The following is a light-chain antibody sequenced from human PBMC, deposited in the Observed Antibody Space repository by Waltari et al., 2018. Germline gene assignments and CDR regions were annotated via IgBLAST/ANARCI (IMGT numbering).Light chain of an antibody. CDR2: AAS. V-gene: IGKV3-20*01. CDR1: QSVSKY. CDR3: QNHERLPAT. J-gene: IGKJ1*01. Sequence: VLTQSPGTLSLSPGERATLSCRASQSVSKYLAWYQQRPGQAPRLLIYAASTRATGVPDRFSGSGFGTDFSLTISRLEPEDFAVYYCQNHERLPATFGQGT.